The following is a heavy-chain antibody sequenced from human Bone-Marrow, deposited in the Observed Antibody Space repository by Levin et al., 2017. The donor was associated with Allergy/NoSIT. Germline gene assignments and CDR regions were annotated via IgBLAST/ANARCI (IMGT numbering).Heavy chain of an antibody. Sequence: GESLKISCKGSGYSFTNYWIGWVRLMPGKGLEWMGIIYPGDSDTKYSPSFQGQVTISADKSINTAYLQWSTLEASDTAMYYCVSLSWREQGSGTYFGYVDYWGQGALVTVSS. CDR2: IYPGDSDT. V-gene: IGHV5-51*01. CDR1: GYSFTNYW. J-gene: IGHJ4*02. D-gene: IGHD3-10*01. CDR3: VSLSWREQGSGTYFGYVDY.